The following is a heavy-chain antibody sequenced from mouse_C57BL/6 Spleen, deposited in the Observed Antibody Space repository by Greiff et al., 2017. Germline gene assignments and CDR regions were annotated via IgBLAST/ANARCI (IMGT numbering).Heavy chain of an antibody. D-gene: IGHD1-2*01. V-gene: IGHV10-1*01. CDR2: IRSKSNNYAR. CDR1: GFSFNTYA. CDR3: VRITTAGFDY. Sequence: EVQVVESGGGLVQPKGSLKLSCAASGFSFNTYAMNWVRQAPGKGLEWVARIRSKSNNYARYYADSVKDRFTISRDDSESMLYLQMNNLKTEDTAMYYCVRITTAGFDYWGQGTTLTVSS. J-gene: IGHJ2*01.